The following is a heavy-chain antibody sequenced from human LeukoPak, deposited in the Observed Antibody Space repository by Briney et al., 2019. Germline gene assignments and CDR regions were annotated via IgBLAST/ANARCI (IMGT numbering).Heavy chain of an antibody. Sequence: SETLSLTCAVYGGSFSGYYWSWIRQPPGKGLEWIGEINHSGSTNYSPSLKSRVTISVDTSKNQFSLKLSSVTAADTAVYYCASLVRRKYYFDYWGQGTLVTVSS. V-gene: IGHV4-34*01. D-gene: IGHD3-16*01. CDR2: INHSGST. J-gene: IGHJ4*02. CDR3: ASLVRRKYYFDY. CDR1: GGSFSGYY.